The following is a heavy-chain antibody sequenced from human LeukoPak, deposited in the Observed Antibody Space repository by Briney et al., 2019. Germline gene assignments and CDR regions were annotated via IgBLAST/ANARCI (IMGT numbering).Heavy chain of an antibody. Sequence: SVKVSCKASGGTFSSYALSWVRQAPGQGLEWMGTTIPIVGIANYAQKFQGRVTITADKSTSTAYMELSSLRSEDTAVYYCARDGEMATIYFDYWGQGTLVTVSS. V-gene: IGHV1-69*04. D-gene: IGHD5-24*01. CDR3: ARDGEMATIYFDY. CDR1: GGTFSSYA. J-gene: IGHJ4*02. CDR2: TIPIVGIA.